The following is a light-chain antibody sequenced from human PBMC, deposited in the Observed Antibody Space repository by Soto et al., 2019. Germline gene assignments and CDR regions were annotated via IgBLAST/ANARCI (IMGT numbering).Light chain of an antibody. V-gene: IGKV1-8*01. CDR1: QGISSY. Sequence: IRMTQSPSSLSASTGDRVTITCRASQGISSYLAWYQQKPGKAPKLLIYAASTLQSGVPSRFSGSGSGTDFTLTISCLQSEDFATYYCQQYYGYPYTFGQGTRLEIK. CDR3: QQYYGYPYT. CDR2: AAS. J-gene: IGKJ5*01.